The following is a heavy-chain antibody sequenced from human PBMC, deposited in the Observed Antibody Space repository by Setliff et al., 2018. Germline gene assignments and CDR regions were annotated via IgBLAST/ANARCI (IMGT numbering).Heavy chain of an antibody. CDR3: ARVGGLLVATMPFDY. D-gene: IGHD5-12*01. CDR2: IYHSGSS. Sequence: SETLSLTCTVSGGSISSRSYYWGWIRQPPGKGLEWIGSIYHSGSSYYNPSLRSRVTISVDTSKNQFSLILRSVTAADTAVYFCARVGGLLVATMPFDYWGQGTLVTVSS. V-gene: IGHV4-39*07. J-gene: IGHJ4*02. CDR1: GGSISSRSYY.